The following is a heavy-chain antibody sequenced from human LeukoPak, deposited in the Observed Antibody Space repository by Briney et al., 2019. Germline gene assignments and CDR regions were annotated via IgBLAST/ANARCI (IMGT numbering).Heavy chain of an antibody. D-gene: IGHD3-22*01. Sequence: SETLSLTCTVSGGSISSSSYYWGWIRQAPGKGLEWIGSIYYSGSTYYNPSLKSRVTISVDTSKNQFSLKLSSVTAADTAVYYCARVIDSSGYYPYFDYWGQGTLVTVSS. CDR2: IYYSGST. CDR3: ARVIDSSGYYPYFDY. CDR1: GGSISSSSYY. V-gene: IGHV4-39*07. J-gene: IGHJ4*02.